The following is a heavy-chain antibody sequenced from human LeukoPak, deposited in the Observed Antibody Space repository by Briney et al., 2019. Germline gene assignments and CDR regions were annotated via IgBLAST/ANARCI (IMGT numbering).Heavy chain of an antibody. D-gene: IGHD6-13*01. Sequence: ASVKVSCKASGYTFTSYDINWVRQATGQGLEWMGWMNPNSGNTGYAQKFQGRVTMTRDTSTSTVYMELSSLRSEDTAVYYCVRDRSSSSWYAVGAFDIWGQGTMVTVSS. CDR3: VRDRSSSSWYAVGAFDI. CDR2: MNPNSGNT. V-gene: IGHV1-8*01. J-gene: IGHJ3*02. CDR1: GYTFTSYD.